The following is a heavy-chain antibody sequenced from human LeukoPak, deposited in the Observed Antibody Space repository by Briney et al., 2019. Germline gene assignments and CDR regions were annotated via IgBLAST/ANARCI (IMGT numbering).Heavy chain of an antibody. CDR2: ISGSGGST. CDR3: VKLSLTAAGRGKTWFDL. J-gene: IGHJ5*01. Sequence: GGSLRLSCVGSGFSFSSYGMSWVRQAPGKGLEWVSSISGSGGSTYFADSVKGRFNISRDNAKNTVYLQMNSLRVEDTAIYYCVKLSLTAAGRGKTWFDLWGQGTLVSVSS. V-gene: IGHV3-23*01. D-gene: IGHD6-13*01. CDR1: GFSFSSYG.